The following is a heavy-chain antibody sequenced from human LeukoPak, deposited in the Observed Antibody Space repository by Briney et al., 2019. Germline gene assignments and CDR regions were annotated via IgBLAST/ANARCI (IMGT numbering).Heavy chain of an antibody. CDR2: IVVGSDNT. D-gene: IGHD3-22*01. CDR3: AANPYYYDSSGYLDY. CDR1: GFTFTSSA. J-gene: IGHJ4*02. V-gene: IGHV1-58*02. Sequence: SVKVSCKASGFTFTSSAMQWVRQARGQRLEWIGWIVVGSDNTNYAQKFQERVTITRDMSTSTAYMELSSLRSEDTAVYYCAANPYYYDSSGYLDYWGQGTLVTVSS.